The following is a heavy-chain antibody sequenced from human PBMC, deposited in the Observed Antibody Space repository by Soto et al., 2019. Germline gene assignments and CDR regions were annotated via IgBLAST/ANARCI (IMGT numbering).Heavy chain of an antibody. V-gene: IGHV1-46*01. CDR3: ARESTGSYDW. CDR1: GYGFTTYY. Sequence: ASVKVSCKASGYGFTTYYMHWVRQAPGQGLEWMGMINPSRGTISYAQKFQGRVTMTRDTSTSTVYMELSSLTSEDTAVYYCARESTGSYDWWGQGTLVTVS. J-gene: IGHJ5*01. CDR2: INPSRGTI.